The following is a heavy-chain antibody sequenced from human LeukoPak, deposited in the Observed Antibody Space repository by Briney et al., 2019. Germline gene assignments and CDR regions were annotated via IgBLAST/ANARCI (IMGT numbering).Heavy chain of an antibody. V-gene: IGHV1-46*01. D-gene: IGHD5-18*01. CDR1: GYTFTSYY. J-gene: IGHJ4*02. CDR2: INPSGGST. Sequence: ASVKVSCKASGYTFTSYYMHWVRQAPGQGLEWMGIINPSGGSTSYAQKFQGRVTMARDTSTSTVYMELSSLRSEDTAVCYCARDRQLWLQRFDYWGQGTLVTVSS. CDR3: ARDRQLWLQRFDY.